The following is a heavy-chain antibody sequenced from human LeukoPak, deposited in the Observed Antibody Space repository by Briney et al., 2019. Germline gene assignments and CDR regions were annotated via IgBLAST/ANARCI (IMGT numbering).Heavy chain of an antibody. CDR2: IKGKTDGGTT. V-gene: IGHV3-15*01. Sequence: GGSLRLSCAASGFTFSNAWMSWVRQAPGKGLEWVGRIKGKTDGGTTDYAAPVKGRFTISRDDSKSTLYLQMNSLKTEDTAVYYCTTNYGDYVGGAFDIWSQGTMVTVSS. CDR3: TTNYGDYVGGAFDI. J-gene: IGHJ3*02. CDR1: GFTFSNAW. D-gene: IGHD4-17*01.